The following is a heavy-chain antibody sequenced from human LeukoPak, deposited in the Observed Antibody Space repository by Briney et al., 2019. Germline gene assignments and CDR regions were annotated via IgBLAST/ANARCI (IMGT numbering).Heavy chain of an antibody. D-gene: IGHD3-22*01. J-gene: IGHJ3*01. CDR2: VSYTGST. V-gene: IGHV4-59*11. Sequence: SETLSLTCTVSGGSHSGHYWSWIRQPPGKRPEWIGYVSYTGSTKYNPSLQSRVTISIDTSKSQFSLKLTSVTSADTAVYSCARLLDNDISGDPDTFDVWGQGTTVIVSS. CDR1: GGSHSGHY. CDR3: ARLLDNDISGDPDTFDV.